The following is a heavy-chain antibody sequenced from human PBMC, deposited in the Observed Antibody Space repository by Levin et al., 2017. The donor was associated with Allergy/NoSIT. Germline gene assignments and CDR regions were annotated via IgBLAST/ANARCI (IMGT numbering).Heavy chain of an antibody. V-gene: IGHV3-23*01. J-gene: IGHJ4*02. CDR3: AKSGTIYGGPTSSHFDY. CDR2: ISGSGGST. D-gene: IGHD4-23*01. CDR1: GFTFSSYA. Sequence: PGGSLRLSCAASGFTFSSYAMSWVRQAPGKGLEWVSAISGSGGSTYYADSVKGRFTISRDNSKNTLYLQMNSLRAEDTAVYYCAKSGTIYGGPTSSHFDYWGQGTLVTVSS.